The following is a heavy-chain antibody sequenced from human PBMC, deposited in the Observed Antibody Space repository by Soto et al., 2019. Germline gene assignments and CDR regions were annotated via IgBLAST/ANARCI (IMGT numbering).Heavy chain of an antibody. CDR3: ARVIPGAEAWFGP. V-gene: IGHV1-18*01. CDR2: ISAYTDNP. CDR1: GYTFTNYG. D-gene: IGHD2-8*02. Sequence: QAQLVQSGGEVKKPGASVKVSCKASGYTFTNYGVTWVRQAPGQGLEWMGWISAYTDNPNYAQKFQRSVTMTIDTPTTSAYMDLRRLTSDDTAVYYWARVIPGAEAWFGPWGQGTLVTVSS. J-gene: IGHJ5*02.